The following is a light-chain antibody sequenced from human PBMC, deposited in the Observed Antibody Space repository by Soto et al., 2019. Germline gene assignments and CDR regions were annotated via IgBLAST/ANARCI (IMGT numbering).Light chain of an antibody. Sequence: QSVLTQPPSASGSPGQSVTISCTGTSSHVGGYNYVSWYQQYPSKAPKLMIYEVNKRPSGVPDRFSGSKSGNTAYLTVSGLQTEDEADYYCSTYAGTSNVFGTGTKVTVL. CDR1: SSHVGGYNY. CDR3: STYAGTSNV. J-gene: IGLJ1*01. V-gene: IGLV2-8*01. CDR2: EVN.